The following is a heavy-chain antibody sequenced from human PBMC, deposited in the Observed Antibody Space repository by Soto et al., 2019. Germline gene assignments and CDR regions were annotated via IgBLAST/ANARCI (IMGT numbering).Heavy chain of an antibody. D-gene: IGHD4-17*01. CDR1: GGTFSSYA. CDR2: IIPIFGTA. Sequence: GASVKVSCKASGGTFSSYAISWVRQAPGQGLEWMGGIIPIFGTANYAQKFQGRVTITADKSTSTAYMELSSLRSEDTAVYYCARPSAETTSTGWYFDYCGQGTLVTVYS. V-gene: IGHV1-69*06. CDR3: ARPSAETTSTGWYFDY. J-gene: IGHJ4*02.